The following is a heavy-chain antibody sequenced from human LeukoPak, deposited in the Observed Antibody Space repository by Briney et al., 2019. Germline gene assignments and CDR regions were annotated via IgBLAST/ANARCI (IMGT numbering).Heavy chain of an antibody. D-gene: IGHD6-13*01. J-gene: IGHJ4*02. CDR1: GFPLSDFS. Sequence: GGSLRLSCATSGFPLSDFSMSWVRQAPGKGLEWISTTNSGGTSTYYAESVKGRFTISRDNSKNTLYLQMNSLRAEDTAVYYCASLGSSWYLDYWGQGTLVTVSS. CDR2: TNSGGTST. V-gene: IGHV3-23*01. CDR3: ASLGSSWYLDY.